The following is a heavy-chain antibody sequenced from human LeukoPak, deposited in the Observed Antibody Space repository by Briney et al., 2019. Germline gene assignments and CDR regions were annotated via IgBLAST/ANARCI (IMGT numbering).Heavy chain of an antibody. CDR1: GYRFTEYW. D-gene: IGHD3-22*01. CDR2: IYPDDSDT. CDR3: ARYYYDRSVGPFDY. J-gene: IGHJ4*02. V-gene: IGHV5-51*01. Sequence: GPSLQISSQGSGYRFTEYWIGWVRQMPGKGLEWMGIIYPDDSDTRYSPSFQGQVTLSADKSINTAYLQWSSLKASDTAMYYCARYYYDRSVGPFDYWGQGTLVTVSS.